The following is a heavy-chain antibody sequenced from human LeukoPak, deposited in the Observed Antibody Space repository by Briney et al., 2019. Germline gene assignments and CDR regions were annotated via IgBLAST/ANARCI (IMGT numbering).Heavy chain of an antibody. CDR3: TRVGYIDEGIDY. D-gene: IGHD5-24*01. Sequence: GGSLRLSCVASGFPFSSYWMTWVRQAPGKGLEWVANIKQDGSKESYVDSVKGRFTISRDNAKNSLYLQMNSLRAEDTAIYYCTRVGYIDEGIDYWGQGTLVTVSS. J-gene: IGHJ4*02. CDR1: GFPFSSYW. CDR2: IKQDGSKE. V-gene: IGHV3-7*04.